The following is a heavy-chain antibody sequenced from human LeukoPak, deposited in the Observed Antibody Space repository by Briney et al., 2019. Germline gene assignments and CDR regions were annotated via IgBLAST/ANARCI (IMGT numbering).Heavy chain of an antibody. CDR1: GGSISSSNYY. CDR2: INHSGST. CDR3: ARVQIQWLVRVTLYYYYMDV. J-gene: IGHJ6*03. V-gene: IGHV4-39*07. Sequence: SETLSLTCTVSGGSISSSNYYWSWIRQPPGKGLEWIGEINHSGSTNYNPSLKSRVTISVDTSKNQFSLKLSSVTAADTAVYYCARVQIQWLVRVTLYYYYMDVWGKGTTVTVSS. D-gene: IGHD6-19*01.